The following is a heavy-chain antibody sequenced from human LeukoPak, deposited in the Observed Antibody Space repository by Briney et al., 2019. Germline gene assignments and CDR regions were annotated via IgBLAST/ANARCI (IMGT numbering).Heavy chain of an antibody. J-gene: IGHJ5*02. D-gene: IGHD3-22*01. CDR1: GGSISSSSYY. CDR2: VYYSGST. Sequence: SETLSLTCTVSGGSISSSSYYWGWIRQPPGKGLEWIGSVYYSGSTYYNPSLKSRVTISVDTSKNQFSLKLSSVTAADTAVYYCARAFYDSRDNWFDPWGQGTLVTVSS. CDR3: ARAFYDSRDNWFDP. V-gene: IGHV4-39*07.